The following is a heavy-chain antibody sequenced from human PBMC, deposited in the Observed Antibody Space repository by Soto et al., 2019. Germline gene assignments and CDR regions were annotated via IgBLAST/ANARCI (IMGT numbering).Heavy chain of an antibody. J-gene: IGHJ2*01. CDR2: IIPILGIA. Sequence: QVQLVQSGAEVKKPGSSVKVSCKASGGTFSSYTISWVRQAPGQGLEWMGRIIPILGIANYAQKFQGRVTITADKSTSTAYMELSSLRSEDTAVYYCATRTEAYSGSYHSWYFDLWGRGTLVTVSS. CDR1: GGTFSSYT. CDR3: ATRTEAYSGSYHSWYFDL. D-gene: IGHD1-26*01. V-gene: IGHV1-69*02.